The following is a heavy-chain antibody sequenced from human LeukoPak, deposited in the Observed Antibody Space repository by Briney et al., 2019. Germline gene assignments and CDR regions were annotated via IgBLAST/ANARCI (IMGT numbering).Heavy chain of an antibody. Sequence: GSLRLFCTAARFTFSSYWMNSGRQAPAEELEWVANIKHDGSQTYYVDSVKSRFTISRDNAKNSLYLQMNSLSAEDTAVYYCARYVSATGGKDDWGQGTLVTVAS. V-gene: IGHV3-7*01. CDR2: IKHDGSQT. CDR1: RFTFSSYW. J-gene: IGHJ4*02. D-gene: IGHD1-14*01. CDR3: ARYVSATGGKDD.